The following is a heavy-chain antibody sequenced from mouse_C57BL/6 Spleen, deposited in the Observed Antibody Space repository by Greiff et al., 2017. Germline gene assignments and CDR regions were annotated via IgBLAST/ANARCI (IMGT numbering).Heavy chain of an antibody. CDR2: INYDGSST. V-gene: IGHV5-16*01. J-gene: IGHJ4*01. CDR3: ARDSYDYDVDAMDY. D-gene: IGHD2-4*01. Sequence: EVMLVESEGGLVQPGSSMKLSCTASGFTFSDYYMAWVRQVPEKGLEWVANINYDGSSTYYLDSLKSRFIISRDNAKNILYLQMSSLKSEDTATYYCARDSYDYDVDAMDYWGQGTSVTVSS. CDR1: GFTFSDYY.